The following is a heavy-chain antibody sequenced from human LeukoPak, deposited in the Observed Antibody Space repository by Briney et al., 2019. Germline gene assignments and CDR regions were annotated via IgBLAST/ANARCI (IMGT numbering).Heavy chain of an antibody. D-gene: IGHD3-16*01. CDR1: GFSISDYY. CDR3: AKGGLRTSPLYYMDV. J-gene: IGHJ6*03. V-gene: IGHV3-11*05. CDR2: ISGSSEYI. Sequence: PGGSLRLSCAASGFSISDYYMGWIRQGPGKGLEWLSYISGSSEYISYADSVKGRFTISRDNSKNTLYLQMNSLRAEDTAVYYCAKGGLRTSPLYYMDVWGKGTTVTVSS.